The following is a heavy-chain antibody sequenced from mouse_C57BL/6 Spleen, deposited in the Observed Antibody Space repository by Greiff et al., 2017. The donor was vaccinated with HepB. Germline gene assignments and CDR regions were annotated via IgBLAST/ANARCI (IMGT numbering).Heavy chain of an antibody. V-gene: IGHV1-61*01. CDR2: IYPSDSET. D-gene: IGHD2-4*01. Sequence: QVHVKQPGAELVRPGSSVKLSCKASGYTFTSYWMDWVKQRPGQGLEWIGNIYPSDSETHYNQKFKDKATLTVDKSSSTAYMQLSSLTSEDSAVYYCARRYYDYMDYWGQGTSVTVSS. CDR3: ARRYYDYMDY. CDR1: GYTFTSYW. J-gene: IGHJ4*01.